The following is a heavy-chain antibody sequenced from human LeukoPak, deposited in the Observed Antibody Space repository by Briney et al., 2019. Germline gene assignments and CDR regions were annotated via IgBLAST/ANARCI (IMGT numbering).Heavy chain of an antibody. V-gene: IGHV1-8*01. J-gene: IGHJ6*02. CDR1: GYPFTSYN. D-gene: IGHD3-3*01. CDR3: ARDSSPYSYITIFGVVPRGYGMDV. Sequence: GASVKVSCKASGYPFTSYNVNWVRQATGQGLEWMGWMNTNSGNTGYSQNFQGRVTMTRDTSTSTVYMELSSLRSEDTAVYYCARDSSPYSYITIFGVVPRGYGMDVWGQGTTVTVSS. CDR2: MNTNSGNT.